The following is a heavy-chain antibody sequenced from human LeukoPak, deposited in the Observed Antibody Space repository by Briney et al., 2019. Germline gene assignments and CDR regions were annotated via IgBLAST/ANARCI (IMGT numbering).Heavy chain of an antibody. CDR2: ISSSSRTI. V-gene: IGHV3-48*01. J-gene: IGHJ5*02. CDR1: DVTLSTFT. Sequence: GGSLRLSCAASDVTLSTFTMHWVRQAPGKGLEWVSSISSSSRTINYADSVQGRFTVSRDNANNSMYLQMNELRREDTAVYYCAKGSPRGGLDPWGQGTLVTVSS. CDR3: AKGSPRGGLDP. D-gene: IGHD1-14*01.